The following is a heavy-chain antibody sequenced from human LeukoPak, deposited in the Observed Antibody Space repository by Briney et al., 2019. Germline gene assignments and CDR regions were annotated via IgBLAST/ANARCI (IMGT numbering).Heavy chain of an antibody. D-gene: IGHD3-10*01. V-gene: IGHV4-39*01. J-gene: IGHJ6*02. CDR1: GGSISSSSYY. CDR2: IYYSGST. CDR3: ARSDYYGSGRGSFDV. Sequence: PSETLSLTCTVSGGSISSSSYYWGWIRQPPGKGLEWIGSIYYSGSTYYNPSLKSRVTISVDTSKNQFSLKLSSVTAADTAVYYCARSDYYGSGRGSFDVWGQGATVSVSS.